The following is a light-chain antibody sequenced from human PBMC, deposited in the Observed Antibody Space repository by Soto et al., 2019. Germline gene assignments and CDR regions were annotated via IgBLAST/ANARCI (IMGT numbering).Light chain of an antibody. CDR3: CSYAGGYTYV. J-gene: IGLJ1*01. CDR2: EVS. Sequence: QSALTQPRSVSGCPGQSVTISCAGTTSDVGGYNYVSWYQQHPGKAPKVMFYEVSKRPSGAADRFSGSKSGNTTSLTSSGRQAEDEADYSCCSYAGGYTYVFGTGTKVTVL. CDR1: TSDVGGYNY. V-gene: IGLV2-11*01.